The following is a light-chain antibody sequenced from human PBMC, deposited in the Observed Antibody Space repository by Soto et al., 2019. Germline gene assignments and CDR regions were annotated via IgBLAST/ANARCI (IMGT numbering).Light chain of an antibody. CDR1: SPNIGGNT. J-gene: IGLJ1*01. V-gene: IGLV1-44*01. CDR3: SSYAGSDTYEV. CDR2: GDT. Sequence: QSVLTQPPSASGTPGQRVTISCSGSSPNIGGNTVNWYQQVPGTAPTLLIHGDTLRPSGVPDRFSGSKSGTSASLAISGLQSEDEADYYCSSYAGSDTYEVFGTGTKVTVL.